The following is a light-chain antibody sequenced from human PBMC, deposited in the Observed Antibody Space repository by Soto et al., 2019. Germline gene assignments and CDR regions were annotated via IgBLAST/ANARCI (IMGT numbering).Light chain of an antibody. V-gene: IGLV2-8*01. J-gene: IGLJ1*01. CDR3: SSYAGSSNV. CDR1: SSDVGGYNY. Sequence: QSALTQPPSASGSPGQSVAISCTGTSSDVGGYNYVSWYQQHPGKAPKLMIYEVNKRPSGVPDRFSGSKSGNTASLTVSGLQADDGADYYCSSYAGSSNVFGTGTKVTVL. CDR2: EVN.